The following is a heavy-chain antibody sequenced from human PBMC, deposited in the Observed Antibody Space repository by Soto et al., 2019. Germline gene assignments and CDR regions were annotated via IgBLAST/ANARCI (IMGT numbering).Heavy chain of an antibody. CDR1: GGSIRNVY. D-gene: IGHD2-15*01. J-gene: IGHJ4*02. CDR2: IYHSGNT. CDR3: ARAHAPTLPFDS. Sequence: PSETLSLTCTVSGGSIRNVYWSWIRQTPGKGLEWIGFIYHSGNTKYNPSLKSRVTISIDTSNNQFSLSLKSVTAADTAVYFCARAHAPTLPFDSWGQGTLVTRLL. V-gene: IGHV4-59*01.